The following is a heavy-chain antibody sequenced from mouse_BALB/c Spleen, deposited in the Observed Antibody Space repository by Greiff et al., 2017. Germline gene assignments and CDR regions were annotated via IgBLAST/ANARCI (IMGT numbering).Heavy chain of an antibody. V-gene: IGHV5-6-3*01. CDR1: GFTFSSYG. D-gene: IGHD2-1*01. J-gene: IGHJ2*01. CDR3: ARDQDGNYYY. CDR2: INSNGGST. Sequence: EVKVEESGGGLVQPGGSLKLSCAASGFTFSSYGMSWVRQTPDKRLELVATINSNGGSTYYPDSVKGRFTISRDNAKNTLYLQMSSLKSEDTAMYYCARDQDGNYYYWGQGTTLTVSS.